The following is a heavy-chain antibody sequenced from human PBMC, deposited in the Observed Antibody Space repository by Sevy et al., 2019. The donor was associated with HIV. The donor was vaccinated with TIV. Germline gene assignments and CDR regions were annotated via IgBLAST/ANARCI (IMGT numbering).Heavy chain of an antibody. CDR2: IYYNGNT. D-gene: IGHD1-26*01. Sequence: SETLSLTCTVSGGSITSLYWGWIRQPPGKGLEWIANIYYNGNTNYNPSLKSRVTISLDTSTNQFSLRLSSVTAPDTARYYCAGENAWGRGYSWGQGTLVTVSS. J-gene: IGHJ4*02. CDR1: GGSITSLY. V-gene: IGHV4-59*11. CDR3: AGENAWGRGYS.